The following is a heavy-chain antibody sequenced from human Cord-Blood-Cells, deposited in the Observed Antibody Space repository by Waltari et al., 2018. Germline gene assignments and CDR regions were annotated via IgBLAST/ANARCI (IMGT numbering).Heavy chain of an antibody. J-gene: IGHJ3*02. Sequence: QVQLPESRPGLVKPSGTLSLTCAVSGGSICRSNWWSWVRQPPGKGLQWIGEIYHSGSTNYNPSLKSRVTISVDKSKNQFSLKLSSVTAADTAVYYCASTVQKLHDAFDIWGQGTMVTVSS. CDR1: GGSICRSNW. CDR2: IYHSGST. V-gene: IGHV4-4*02. CDR3: ASTVQKLHDAFDI. D-gene: IGHD4-4*01.